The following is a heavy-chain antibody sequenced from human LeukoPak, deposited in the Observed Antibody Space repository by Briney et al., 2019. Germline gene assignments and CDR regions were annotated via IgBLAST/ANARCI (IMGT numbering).Heavy chain of an antibody. J-gene: IGHJ4*02. Sequence: SETLSLTCAVSRYSISSGYYWGWIRQPPGKGLEWIGSIYHSGSTYYNPSLKSRVTISVDTSKNQFSLKLSSVTAADTAVYYCARTIDGYNPDFDYWGQGTLVTVSS. CDR2: IYHSGST. CDR3: ARTIDGYNPDFDY. CDR1: RYSISSGYY. D-gene: IGHD5-24*01. V-gene: IGHV4-38-2*01.